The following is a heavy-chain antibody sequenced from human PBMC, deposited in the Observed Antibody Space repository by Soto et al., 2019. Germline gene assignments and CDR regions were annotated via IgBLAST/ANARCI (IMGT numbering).Heavy chain of an antibody. CDR2: ISSSSSYI. V-gene: IGHV3-21*01. J-gene: IGHJ6*02. CDR1: GFTFSSYS. D-gene: IGHD2-2*01. Sequence: GGSLRLSCAASGFTFSSYSMNWVRQAPGKGLEWVSSISSSSSYIYYADSVKGRFTISRDNAKNSLYLQMNSLRAEDTAVYYCARVVPAAYYYYYGMDVWGQGTTVTLSS. CDR3: ARVVPAAYYYYYGMDV.